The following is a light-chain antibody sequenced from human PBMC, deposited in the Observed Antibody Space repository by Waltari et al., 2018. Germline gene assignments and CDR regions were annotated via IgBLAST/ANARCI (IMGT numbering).Light chain of an antibody. CDR2: DTS. J-gene: IGKJ4*01. CDR1: QSVSFF. V-gene: IGKV3D-15*01. Sequence: ATLSCRASQSVSFFIAWYQQKPGQGPRLLIFDTSNRATGIPARFSGGGSGTEFTLTISSLQSEDFAVYYCHQYGSAPLFGGGTKVEIK. CDR3: HQYGSAPL.